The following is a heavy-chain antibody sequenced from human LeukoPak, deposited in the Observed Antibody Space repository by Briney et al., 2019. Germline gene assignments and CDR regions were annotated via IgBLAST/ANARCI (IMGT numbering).Heavy chain of an antibody. D-gene: IGHD1-26*01. J-gene: IGHJ3*02. CDR1: GYTFTGYY. CDR3: ARGKWELPVPRAFDI. CDR2: INPNSGGT. Sequence: ASVKVPCKASGYTFTGYYMHWVRQAPGQGLEWMGWINPNSGGTNYAQKFQGRDTMTRDTSISTAYMELSRLRSDDTAVYYCARGKWELPVPRAFDIWGQGTMVTVSS. V-gene: IGHV1-2*02.